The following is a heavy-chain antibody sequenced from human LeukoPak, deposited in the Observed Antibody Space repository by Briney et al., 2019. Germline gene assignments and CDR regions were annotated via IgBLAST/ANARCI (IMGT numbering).Heavy chain of an antibody. CDR2: IYYSGST. Sequence: SETLSLTCTVSGGSISSSSYYWGWIRQPPGKGLEWIGSIYYSGSTYYNPSLKSRVTISVDTSKNQFSLKLSSVTAADTAVYYCARDLAYYYGSGPYNWFDPWGQVTLVTVSS. CDR3: ARDLAYYYGSGPYNWFDP. J-gene: IGHJ5*02. D-gene: IGHD3-10*01. CDR1: GGSISSSSYY. V-gene: IGHV4-39*07.